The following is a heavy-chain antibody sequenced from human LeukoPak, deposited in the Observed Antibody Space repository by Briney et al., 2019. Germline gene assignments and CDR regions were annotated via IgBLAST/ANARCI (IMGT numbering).Heavy chain of an antibody. CDR3: AKVGGYCSGGSCYSAAELDY. D-gene: IGHD2-15*01. Sequence: SGGSLRLSCAASGFTFSSYAMSWVRQAPGKGLEWVSAISGSGGSTYYADSVKGRFTISRDNSKNTLYLQMNSLRAGDTAVYYCAKVGGYCSGGSCYSAAELDYWGQGTLVTVSS. J-gene: IGHJ4*02. CDR1: GFTFSSYA. CDR2: ISGSGGST. V-gene: IGHV3-23*01.